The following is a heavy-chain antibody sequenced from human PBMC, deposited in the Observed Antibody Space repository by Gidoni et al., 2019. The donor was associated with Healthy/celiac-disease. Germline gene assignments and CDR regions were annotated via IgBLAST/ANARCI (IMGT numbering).Heavy chain of an antibody. Sequence: QVQLVESGGGVVQPGRSLRLPCAGSGFTFSSYGMPGVRQAPGKGLEWVAFIWYDGSHKYYADSVKGRFTISRDNSKNTLYLQMNSLRAEDTAVYYCARDDLVLGSGWEWFDYWGQGTLVTVSS. CDR2: IWYDGSHK. CDR3: ARDDLVLGSGWEWFDY. V-gene: IGHV3-33*01. J-gene: IGHJ4*02. CDR1: GFTFSSYG. D-gene: IGHD6-19*01.